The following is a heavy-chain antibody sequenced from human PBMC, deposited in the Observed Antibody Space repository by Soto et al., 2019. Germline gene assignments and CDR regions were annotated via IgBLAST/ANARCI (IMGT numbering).Heavy chain of an antibody. CDR1: GFIFENFG. CDR2: ISGSGFKK. D-gene: IGHD1-26*01. V-gene: IGHV3-23*01. CDR3: AKNQGVELVPLATVDWFDP. Sequence: GGSLRLSCAASGFIFENFGMSWVRQAPGKGLEWISSISGSGFKKYYADSVKGRFTISRDNSKSTVYLELNNLSAEDTAVYHCAKNQGVELVPLATVDWFDPWGQGSVVTVSS. J-gene: IGHJ5*02.